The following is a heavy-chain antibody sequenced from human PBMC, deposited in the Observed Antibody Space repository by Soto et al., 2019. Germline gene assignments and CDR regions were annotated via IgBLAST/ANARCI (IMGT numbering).Heavy chain of an antibody. Sequence: PSVTLRLTCPVSGITPSTYCKGWLRQPPGKGLEWIGHIYYSGSINYNPSLKSRVTISVDPSKNQFSLKLSSVTAADRDVYYCARSAPSRDAFDTGCEGTRVRVS. CDR3: ARSAPSRDAFDT. J-gene: IGHJ3*02. CDR2: IYYSGSI. V-gene: IGHV4-59*01. CDR1: GITPSTYC.